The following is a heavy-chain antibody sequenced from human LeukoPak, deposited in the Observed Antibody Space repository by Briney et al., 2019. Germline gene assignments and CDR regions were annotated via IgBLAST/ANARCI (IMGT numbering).Heavy chain of an antibody. CDR1: GGSFSDNL. CDR2: INHSGST. J-gene: IGHJ6*03. Sequence: PSETLSLTCAVYGGSFSDNLWTWIRQPPGKGMEWIGEINHSGSTNYNPPLKSRVTISLGTSNNQFSLKLNSVTAADTAVYYCARGPTIRFLESLGYYYMDVWGKGTTVTVSS. D-gene: IGHD3-3*01. V-gene: IGHV4-34*01. CDR3: ARGPTIRFLESLGYYYMDV.